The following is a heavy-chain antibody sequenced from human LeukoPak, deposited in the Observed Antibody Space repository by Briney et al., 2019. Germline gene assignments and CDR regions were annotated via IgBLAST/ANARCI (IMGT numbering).Heavy chain of an antibody. Sequence: GGSLRLSGAASGFTFSSYWMTWVRQAPGKGLEWVSSIQQDGSEKYYVDSVKGRFTISRDNAENALYLQMNSLRAEDTAVYYCARNHGEVVTSYSFDYWGQGTLVTVSS. D-gene: IGHD2-21*02. CDR2: IQQDGSEK. J-gene: IGHJ4*02. CDR3: ARNHGEVVTSYSFDY. V-gene: IGHV3-7*01. CDR1: GFTFSSYW.